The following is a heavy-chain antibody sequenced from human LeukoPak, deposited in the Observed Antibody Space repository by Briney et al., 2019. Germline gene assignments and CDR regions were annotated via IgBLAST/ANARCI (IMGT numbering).Heavy chain of an antibody. V-gene: IGHV3-7*01. CDR3: ARDGVPGGRDV. J-gene: IGHJ6*02. CDR2: INREGSDK. D-gene: IGHD3-16*01. CDR1: GFTFSTHW. Sequence: GGSLRLYCAASGFTFSTHWMNWVRQPPGKGLEWVANINREGSDKNYVDSVKGRFTISRDNAKNSLYLQMNSLRVEDTAVYYCARDGVPGGRDVWGQGTTVTVS.